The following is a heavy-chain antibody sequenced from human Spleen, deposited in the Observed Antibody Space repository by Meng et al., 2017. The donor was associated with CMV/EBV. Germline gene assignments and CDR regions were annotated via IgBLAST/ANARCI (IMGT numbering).Heavy chain of an antibody. CDR2: MNPNSGNT. CDR1: GYTFTSYD. Sequence: ASVKVSCKASGYTFTSYDINWVRQATGQVLEWMGWMNPNSGNTGYAQKFQGRVTMIRNTSISTAYMELNSLKSEDTAVYYCARGYSGYDGANWFDPWGQGTLVTVSS. V-gene: IGHV1-8*01. D-gene: IGHD5-12*01. J-gene: IGHJ5*02. CDR3: ARGYSGYDGANWFDP.